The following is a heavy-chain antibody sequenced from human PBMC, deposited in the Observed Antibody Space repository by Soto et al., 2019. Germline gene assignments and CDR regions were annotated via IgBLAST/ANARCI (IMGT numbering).Heavy chain of an antibody. CDR2: ISSSGSTI. CDR1: GFTFSDYY. Sequence: QVQLVESGGGLVKPGGSLRLSCAASGFTFSDYYMSWIRQAPGKGLEWVSYISSSGSTIYYADSVKGRFTISRDNAKNSLYLQMNSLRAEDTAVYYWARRDGNDYDSSGYYYYYYCMDVWGQGTTVAVSS. V-gene: IGHV3-11*01. CDR3: ARRDGNDYDSSGYYYYYYCMDV. J-gene: IGHJ6*02. D-gene: IGHD3-22*01.